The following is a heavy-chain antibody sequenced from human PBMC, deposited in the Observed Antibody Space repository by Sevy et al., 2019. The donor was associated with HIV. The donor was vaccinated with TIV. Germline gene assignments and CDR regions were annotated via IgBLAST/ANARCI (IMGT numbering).Heavy chain of an antibody. CDR2: IYYSGST. V-gene: IGHV4-59*01. CDR3: ARGIRGYSYGAIDY. J-gene: IGHJ4*02. CDR1: GGSISSYY. D-gene: IGHD5-18*01. Sequence: SETLSLTCTVSGGSISSYYWSWIRQPPGKGLEWIGYIYYSGSTNFNPSLKSRVTISVDTSKNQFSLKLSSVTAADSAVYYCARGIRGYSYGAIDYWGQGTLVTVSS.